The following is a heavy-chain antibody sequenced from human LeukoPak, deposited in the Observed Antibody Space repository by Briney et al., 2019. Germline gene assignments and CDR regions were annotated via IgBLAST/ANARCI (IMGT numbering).Heavy chain of an antibody. V-gene: IGHV4-59*08. J-gene: IGHJ6*02. CDR3: ARLPGSSGWPPYFYYGMDV. Sequence: SETLSLTCTVSGGSISSYYWSWIRQPPGKGLEWIGYIYYSGSTNYNPSLKSRVTISVDTSKNQFSLKLSSVIAADTAVYYCARLPGSSGWPPYFYYGMDVWGQGTTVTVSS. D-gene: IGHD6-19*01. CDR1: GGSISSYY. CDR2: IYYSGST.